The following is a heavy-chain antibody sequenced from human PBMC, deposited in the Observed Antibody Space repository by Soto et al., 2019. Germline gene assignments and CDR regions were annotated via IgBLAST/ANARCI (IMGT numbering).Heavy chain of an antibody. CDR2: INHSGST. J-gene: IGHJ4*02. V-gene: IGHV4-34*01. CDR3: ARGGIVGATGAYFDY. CDR1: GGSFSGYY. D-gene: IGHD1-26*01. Sequence: QVQLQQWGAGLLKPSETLSLTCAVYGGSFSGYYWSWIRQPPGKGLEWIGEINHSGSTNYNPSLKSRVTISVDTSKNQFSLKLSSVTAADTAVYYCARGGIVGATGAYFDYWGQGTLVTVSS.